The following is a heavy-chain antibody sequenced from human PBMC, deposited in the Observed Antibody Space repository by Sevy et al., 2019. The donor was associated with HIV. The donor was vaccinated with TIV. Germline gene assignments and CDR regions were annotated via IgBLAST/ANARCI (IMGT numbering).Heavy chain of an antibody. V-gene: IGHV1-2*02. J-gene: IGHJ4*02. Sequence: ASVKVSCKASGYTFTGQYRHWVRQAPGQGLEWMGWINPNSGDTKYAQAFKGRVTMTRDTSISTAYMELSGLKSDDTAVYYCSRDLRLRGYSYGCFDYWGQGTLVTVSS. CDR3: SRDLRLRGYSYGCFDY. CDR1: GYTFTGQY. CDR2: INPNSGDT. D-gene: IGHD5-18*01.